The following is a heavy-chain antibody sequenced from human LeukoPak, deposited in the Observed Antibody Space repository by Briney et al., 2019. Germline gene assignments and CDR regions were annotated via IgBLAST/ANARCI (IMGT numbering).Heavy chain of an antibody. J-gene: IGHJ4*02. CDR3: ARGQYRYAVDY. CDR2: IIPIFGTA. D-gene: IGHD5-18*01. Sequence: SVKVSCKASRATFISYAMSWVRQAPGQGLEWMGGIIPIFGTANYAQKFQGRVTITADKSTSTAYMEVSSLRSDDTAVYYCARGQYRYAVDYWGQGTLVTVSS. V-gene: IGHV1-69*06. CDR1: RATFISYA.